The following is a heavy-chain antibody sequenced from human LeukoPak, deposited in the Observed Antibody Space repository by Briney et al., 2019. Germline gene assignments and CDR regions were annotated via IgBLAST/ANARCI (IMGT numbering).Heavy chain of an antibody. CDR3: AREQGGSGWSGFDY. D-gene: IGHD6-19*01. V-gene: IGHV3-30*15. Sequence: TGGSLRLSCAPSIGFTLRNYAIHWVRQAPGKGLEWVAVISIDGSRQHYADFLVGRFTISRDNSKNTVSLQMSSLRTEDTAVYFCAREQGGSGWSGFDYRGQRTLVTVSS. CDR1: GFTLRNYA. J-gene: IGHJ4*02. CDR2: ISIDGSRQ.